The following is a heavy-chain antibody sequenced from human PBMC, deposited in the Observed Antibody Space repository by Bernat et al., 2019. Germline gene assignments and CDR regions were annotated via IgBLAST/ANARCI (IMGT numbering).Heavy chain of an antibody. CDR3: ARDLGRSVIVY. V-gene: IGHV4-59*01. CDR2: IYYSGST. J-gene: IGHJ4*02. Sequence: QVQLQESGPGLVKPSETLSLTCTVSGGSISSYYWSWIRQPPGKGLEWIGYIYYSGSTNYNPSLKSRVTISVDTSKNQFSLKLSSATAADTAVYYCARDLGRSVIVYWGQGTLVTVSS. CDR1: GGSISSYY. D-gene: IGHD1-26*01.